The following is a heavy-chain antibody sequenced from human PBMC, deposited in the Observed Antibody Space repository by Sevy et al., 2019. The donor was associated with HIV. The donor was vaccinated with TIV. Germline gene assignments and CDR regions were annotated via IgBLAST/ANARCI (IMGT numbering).Heavy chain of an antibody. D-gene: IGHD3-9*01. CDR1: GFTFNGYA. CDR3: ATDRISDWFFDS. Sequence: GGSLRLSCAASGFTFNGYAMHWVRQAPGKGLEWVAVIWYDGSIKYYVDSVKGRFTISRDNSKNTLYLQMNSLRAEDTAVYYCATDRISDWFFDSWGQGTLVTVSS. CDR2: IWYDGSIK. J-gene: IGHJ4*02. V-gene: IGHV3-33*01.